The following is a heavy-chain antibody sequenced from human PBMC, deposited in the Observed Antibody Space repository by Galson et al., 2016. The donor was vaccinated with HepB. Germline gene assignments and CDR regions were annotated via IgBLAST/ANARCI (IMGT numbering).Heavy chain of an antibody. CDR1: GYNFTTYW. CDR3: ARPLLYPRDWFDL. D-gene: IGHD2/OR15-2a*01. Sequence: QSGAEVKKPGESLKISCKGSGYNFTTYWIGWVRQTPGKGLEWMGIIYPDDSDTRYSPSFQGHVTISADKSISTAYLQWSSLKASDTAMYYCARPLLYPRDWFDLWGQGTLVTVSS. J-gene: IGHJ5*02. CDR2: IYPDDSDT. V-gene: IGHV5-51*01.